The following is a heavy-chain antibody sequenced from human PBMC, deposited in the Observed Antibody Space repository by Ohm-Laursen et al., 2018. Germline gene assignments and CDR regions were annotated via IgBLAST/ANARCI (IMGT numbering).Heavy chain of an antibody. V-gene: IGHV3-43*01. D-gene: IGHD6-19*01. J-gene: IGHJ2*01. CDR1: GFTFDDYS. CDR2: ISWDGGST. CDR3: ARPKQWLGYFDL. Sequence: SLRLSCAASGFTFDDYSMHWVRQAPGKGLEWVSLISWDGGSTYYADSVKGRFTISRDNSKNTLYLQMNSLRVEDTAVYYCARPKQWLGYFDLWGRGTLVTVSS.